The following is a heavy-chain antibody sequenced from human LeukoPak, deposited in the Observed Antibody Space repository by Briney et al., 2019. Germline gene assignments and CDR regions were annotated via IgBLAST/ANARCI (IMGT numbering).Heavy chain of an antibody. CDR3: ARDYDWAFDY. Sequence: GGSLRLSCAISGFVFADCPINLVRQAPGKGLEWISHIRISRGITTVNYADSVNGRFSISRDDANLLVFLQMDSLTDDDTAVYYCARDYDWAFDYWGQGSLVTVSS. D-gene: IGHD1-1*01. J-gene: IGHJ4*02. CDR2: IRISRGITTV. CDR1: GFVFADCP. V-gene: IGHV3-48*02.